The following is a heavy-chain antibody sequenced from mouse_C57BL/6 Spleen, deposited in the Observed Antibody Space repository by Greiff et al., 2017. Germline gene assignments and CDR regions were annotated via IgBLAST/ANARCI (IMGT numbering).Heavy chain of an antibody. Sequence: VQLQQSGAELVRPGASVTLSCKASGYTFTDYEMHWVKQTPVHGLEWIGAIDPETGGTAYNQKFKGKAILTADKSSSTAYMELRSLPSEDSAVYYGTNPPFITAVVAGDWGQGTTLTVAS. D-gene: IGHD1-1*01. CDR1: GYTFTDYE. CDR3: TNPPFITAVVAGD. CDR2: IDPETGGT. J-gene: IGHJ2*01. V-gene: IGHV1-15*01.